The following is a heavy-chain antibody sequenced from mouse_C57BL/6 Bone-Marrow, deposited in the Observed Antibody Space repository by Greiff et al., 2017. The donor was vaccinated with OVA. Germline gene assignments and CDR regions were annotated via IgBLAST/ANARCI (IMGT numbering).Heavy chain of an antibody. D-gene: IGHD1-1*01. CDR2: INPGSGGT. CDR3: AREGYYYGSSFLYAMDY. CDR1: GYAFTNYL. V-gene: IGHV1-54*01. Sequence: VQLQQSGAELVRPGTSVKVSCKASGYAFTNYLIEWVKQRPGQGLEWIGVINPGSGGTNYNEKFKGKATLTADKSSSTAYMQLSSLTSEDSAVYFCAREGYYYGSSFLYAMDYWGQGTSVTVSS. J-gene: IGHJ4*01.